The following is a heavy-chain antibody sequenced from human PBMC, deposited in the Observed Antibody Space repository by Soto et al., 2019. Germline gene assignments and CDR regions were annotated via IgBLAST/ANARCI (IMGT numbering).Heavy chain of an antibody. D-gene: IGHD3-22*01. CDR2: VSAGGRNT. CDR1: GFTFSTYA. J-gene: IGHJ4*02. Sequence: GGSLRLSCAASGFTFSTYAMAWVRQAPGKGLEWVSGVSAGGRNTDYADSVKGRFYISRDNSRNTLFLQMNSLRAEDTAVYYCARDYYKYYDSSGYYRSPAYWGQGTLVTVSS. V-gene: IGHV3-23*01. CDR3: ARDYYKYYDSSGYYRSPAY.